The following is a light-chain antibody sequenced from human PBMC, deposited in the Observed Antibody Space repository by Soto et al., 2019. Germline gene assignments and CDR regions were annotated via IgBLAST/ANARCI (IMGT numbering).Light chain of an antibody. CDR1: SSNIGAGYD. CDR3: QSYDSSLSGYV. CDR2: GNS. V-gene: IGLV1-40*01. J-gene: IGLJ1*01. Sequence: QSVLTQPPSVSGAPGQRVTISCTGSSSNIGAGYDVHWYQQLPGTAPKLLIYGNSNRPSGVPDRFPGSKSGTSASLAIIGLQAEDEADYYCQSYDSSLSGYVFGTGTKVTVL.